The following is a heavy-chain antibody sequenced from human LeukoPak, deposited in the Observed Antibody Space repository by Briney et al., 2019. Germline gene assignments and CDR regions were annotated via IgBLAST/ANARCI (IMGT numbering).Heavy chain of an antibody. J-gene: IGHJ4*02. D-gene: IGHD3-10*01. V-gene: IGHV3-21*01. CDR3: ARELGFGEFDY. CDR2: ISSSSSYI. Sequence: GGSLRLSCAASGFTFSSYSMNWVRRAPGKGLEWVSSISSSSSYIYYADSVKGRFTISRGNAKNSLYLQMNSLRAEDTAVYYCARELGFGEFDYWGQGTLVTVSS. CDR1: GFTFSSYS.